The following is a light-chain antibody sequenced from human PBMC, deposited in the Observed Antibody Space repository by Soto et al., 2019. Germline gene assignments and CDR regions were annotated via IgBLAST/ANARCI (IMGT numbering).Light chain of an antibody. CDR2: GAS. Sequence: EIVLTQSPGTLSLSPGERATLSCRASQSVSSSSLAWYQQTPGQAPRLLIYGASSRATGIPDRFSGSGSGTDFTLTISRLEPEDCAVFYCQQYGSLPYTFGQWTKLEIK. CDR3: QQYGSLPYT. V-gene: IGKV3-20*01. CDR1: QSVSSSS. J-gene: IGKJ2*01.